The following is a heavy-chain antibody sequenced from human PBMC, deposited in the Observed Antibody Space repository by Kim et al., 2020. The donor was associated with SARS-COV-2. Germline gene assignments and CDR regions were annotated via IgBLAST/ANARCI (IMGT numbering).Heavy chain of an antibody. J-gene: IGHJ4*02. CDR1: GFTFSNYA. CDR2: VSGNGSST. Sequence: GGSLRLSCAVSGFTFSNYAMSWVRQAPGKGLEWVAAVSGNGSSTYYADSVKGRFTTSRDNSNNTLYMQMNSLRAEDTAVYYCAKDGASSTFDYWGQGTLV. CDR3: AKDGASSTFDY. D-gene: IGHD3-3*02. V-gene: IGHV3-23*01.